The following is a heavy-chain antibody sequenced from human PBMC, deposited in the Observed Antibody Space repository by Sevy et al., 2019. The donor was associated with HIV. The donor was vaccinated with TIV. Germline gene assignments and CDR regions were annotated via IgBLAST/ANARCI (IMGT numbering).Heavy chain of an antibody. Sequence: GGSLSLSCAASGFTFSTYAMHWVRQAPGKGLEWVAVISYDGSIKYSADSVKGRFTISRDNSKNTLYLQMNSLRPEDTAVYYCAGERTYYYDSSGSDYGYYGMDVWGQGATVTVSS. J-gene: IGHJ6*02. D-gene: IGHD3-22*01. CDR2: ISYDGSIK. V-gene: IGHV3-30*04. CDR1: GFTFSTYA. CDR3: AGERTYYYDSSGSDYGYYGMDV.